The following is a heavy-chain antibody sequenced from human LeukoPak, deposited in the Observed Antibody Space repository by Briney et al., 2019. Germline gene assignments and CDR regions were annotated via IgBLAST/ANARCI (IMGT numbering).Heavy chain of an antibody. V-gene: IGHV1-46*03. CDR1: GYTFTSYY. CDR2: INPSGGST. D-gene: IGHD3-9*01. Sequence: ASVKVFCKASGYTFTSYYMHWVRQAPGQGLEWMGIINPSGGSTSYAQKLQGRVTMTRDTSTSTVYMELSSLRSEDTAVYYCARGESNYDILTGYLDYWGQGTLVTVSS. CDR3: ARGESNYDILTGYLDY. J-gene: IGHJ4*02.